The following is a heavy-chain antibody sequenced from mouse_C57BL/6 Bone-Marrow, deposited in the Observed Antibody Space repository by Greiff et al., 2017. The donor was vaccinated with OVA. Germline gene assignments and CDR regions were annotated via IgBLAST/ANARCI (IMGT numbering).Heavy chain of an antibody. CDR2: INPYNGGT. J-gene: IGHJ2*01. Sequence: EVQLQQSGPVLVKPGASVKMSCKASGYTFTDYYMNWVKQSHGKSLEWIGVINPYNGGTSYNQKFKGKATLTDDKSSSTAYMELNSLTSEDSAVYYCARIPYYYGSSYLYYFDYWGQGTTLTVSS. CDR1: GYTFTDYY. CDR3: ARIPYYYGSSYLYYFDY. V-gene: IGHV1-19*01. D-gene: IGHD1-1*01.